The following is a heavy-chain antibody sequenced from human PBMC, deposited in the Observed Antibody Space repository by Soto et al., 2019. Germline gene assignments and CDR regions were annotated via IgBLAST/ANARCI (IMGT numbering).Heavy chain of an antibody. J-gene: IGHJ4*02. V-gene: IGHV3-48*01. CDR1: GFAFGTQS. CDR3: LQAVGPTDWRKHYFQD. Sequence: DVQLVESGGALVQPGGSLRLSCVASGFAFGTQSMNWVRQAPGKGLEWVAYIKSSGDNIFYADSVKGRFTISRDNARNSLYLLMNSLGADDTAVYYCLQAVGPTDWRKHYFQDWGQGILVTVSS. CDR2: IKSSGDNI. D-gene: IGHD1-1*01.